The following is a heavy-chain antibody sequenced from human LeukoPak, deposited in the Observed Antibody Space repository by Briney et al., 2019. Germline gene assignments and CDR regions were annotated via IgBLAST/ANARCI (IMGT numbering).Heavy chain of an antibody. J-gene: IGHJ4*02. D-gene: IGHD5-12*01. CDR2: INPSGGST. CDR3: AKDAVANIHYYDY. CDR1: GYTFTTYY. V-gene: IGHV1-46*01. Sequence: GASVKVSCKASGYTFTTYYMHWVRQAPGQGLEWMGLINPSGGSTSYAQKFQGRITMTRDTSTSTVYMELSSLRSEDTAVYYCAKDAVANIHYYDYWGQGTPVTVSS.